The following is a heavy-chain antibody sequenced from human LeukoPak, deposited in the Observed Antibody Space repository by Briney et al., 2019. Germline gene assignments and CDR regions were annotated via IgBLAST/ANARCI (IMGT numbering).Heavy chain of an antibody. J-gene: IGHJ6*04. Sequence: AAVTVTCKASGYTSTSYYMYWVRQAPGQGLEWMGIINPSGGGTSNAQKFQGRVTMTSDTSTSTVYVELSSQRAKDTAGYDCARERGDDIGGVPAAPGMDVWGKGTTVTVSS. CDR2: INPSGGGT. D-gene: IGHD2-2*01. CDR1: GYTSTSYY. CDR3: ARERGDDIGGVPAAPGMDV. V-gene: IGHV1-46*01.